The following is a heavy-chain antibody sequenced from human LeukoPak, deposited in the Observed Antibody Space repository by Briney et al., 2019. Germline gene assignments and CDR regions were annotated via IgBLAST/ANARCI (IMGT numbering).Heavy chain of an antibody. Sequence: PRGSLRLSCVASELSFRDYWMTWVRQAPGKGLEFVANIKMDGSDKYYVDSVKGRFTISRDNAKNSVYLQMNSLRVEDTAVYYCVRRNLFDYWGQGTVVTVSS. J-gene: IGHJ4*02. D-gene: IGHD1-14*01. CDR2: IKMDGSDK. CDR3: VRRNLFDY. V-gene: IGHV3-7*01. CDR1: ELSFRDYW.